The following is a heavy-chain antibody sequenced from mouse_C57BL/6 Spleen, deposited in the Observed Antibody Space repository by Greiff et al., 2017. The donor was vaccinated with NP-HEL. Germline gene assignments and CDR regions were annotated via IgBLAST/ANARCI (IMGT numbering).Heavy chain of an antibody. Sequence: VQLQESGAELVKPGASVKISCKASGYAFSSYWMNWVKQRPGKGLEWIGQIYPGDGDTNYNGKFKGKATLTADKSSSTAYMQLSSLTSEDSAVYFCARYSNYEGYAMDYWGQGTSVTVSS. CDR3: ARYSNYEGYAMDY. CDR1: GYAFSSYW. J-gene: IGHJ4*01. V-gene: IGHV1-80*01. D-gene: IGHD2-5*01. CDR2: IYPGDGDT.